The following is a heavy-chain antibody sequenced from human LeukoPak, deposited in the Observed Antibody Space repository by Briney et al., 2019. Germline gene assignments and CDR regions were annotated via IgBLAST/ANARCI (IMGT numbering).Heavy chain of an antibody. D-gene: IGHD2-8*01. Sequence: GGSLRLSCAASGFTFSSYSMNWVRQAPGKGLEWVSYISSSSSTIYYADSVKGRFTISRDNAKNSLYLQLNSLRAEDTAVYYCARDQWNYYYYMDVWGKGTTVTVSS. CDR3: ARDQWNYYYYMDV. CDR2: ISSSSSTI. J-gene: IGHJ6*03. V-gene: IGHV3-48*04. CDR1: GFTFSSYS.